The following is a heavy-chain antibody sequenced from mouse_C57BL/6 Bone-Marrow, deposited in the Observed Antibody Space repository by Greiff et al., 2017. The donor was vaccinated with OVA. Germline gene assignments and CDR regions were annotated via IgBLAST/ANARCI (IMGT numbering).Heavy chain of an antibody. D-gene: IGHD2-4*01. V-gene: IGHV1-64*01. CDR3: ARSGVYYDYTWFAY. CDR2: IHPNSGST. J-gene: IGHJ3*01. CDR1: GYTFTSYW. Sequence: VQLQQSGAELVKPGASVKLSCKASGYTFTSYWMHWVKQRPGQGLEWIGMIHPNSGSTNYNEKFKSKATLTVDKSSSTAYMQLSSLTSEDSAVYYCARSGVYYDYTWFAYWGQGTLVTVSA.